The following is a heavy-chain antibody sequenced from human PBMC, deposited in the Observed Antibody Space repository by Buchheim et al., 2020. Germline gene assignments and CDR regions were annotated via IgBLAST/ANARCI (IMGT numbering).Heavy chain of an antibody. CDR2: ISWDGGTA. V-gene: IGHV3-43D*03. J-gene: IGHJ4*02. CDR1: GFTFEDYA. Sequence: EVQLVESGGGVVRPGGSLRLSCAASGFTFEDYAMHWVRQAPGKGLEWVALISWDGGTAYYAESVKGRFTISSDNSKKSLYLPMNSLRPNDTAFYYCAKGRGYTSTWFDYWGQGTL. D-gene: IGHD6-13*01. CDR3: AKGRGYTSTWFDY.